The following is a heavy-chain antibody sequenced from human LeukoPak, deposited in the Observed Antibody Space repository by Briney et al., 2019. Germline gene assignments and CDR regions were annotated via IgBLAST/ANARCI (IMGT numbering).Heavy chain of an antibody. J-gene: IGHJ6*02. Sequence: PGRSLRLSCAASGFTFDDYAMHWVRQAPGKGLEWVSGISWNSGSIGYADSVKGRFTISRDNAKNSLYLQMNSLRAEDTALYYCAKARAAARPHTRYYYYGMDVWGQGTTVTVSS. CDR2: ISWNSGSI. CDR3: AKARAAARPHTRYYYYGMDV. V-gene: IGHV3-9*01. CDR1: GFTFDDYA. D-gene: IGHD6-13*01.